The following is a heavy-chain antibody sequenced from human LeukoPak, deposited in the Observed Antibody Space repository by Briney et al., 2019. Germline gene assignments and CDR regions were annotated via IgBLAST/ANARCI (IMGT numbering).Heavy chain of an antibody. Sequence: SGPSLVKPTQTLTLTCAFSGFSLTTRGVGVGWIRQPPGKALEWPALIYWDDDKRYSPSLNSRLTIIKDTSKKQVVLTVTNLDPVDTATYYCARLAYYDNTGSSRPFDVWGQGTMVTVSS. CDR3: ARLAYYDNTGSSRPFDV. CDR2: IYWDDDK. J-gene: IGHJ3*01. D-gene: IGHD3-22*01. CDR1: GFSLTTRGVG. V-gene: IGHV2-5*02.